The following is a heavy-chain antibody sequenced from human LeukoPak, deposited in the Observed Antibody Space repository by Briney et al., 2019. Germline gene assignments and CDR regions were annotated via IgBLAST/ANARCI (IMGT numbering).Heavy chain of an antibody. D-gene: IGHD1-26*01. J-gene: IGHJ3*02. CDR1: GFTFSSYA. CDR3: AREGNIWEPTHAFDI. Sequence: GGSLRLSCAASGFTFSSYAMHWVRQAPGKGLEWVAVISYDGSNKYYADSVKGRFTISRDNSKNTLYLQMNSLRAEDTAVYYCAREGNIWEPTHAFDIWGQGTMVTVSS. CDR2: ISYDGSNK. V-gene: IGHV3-30*04.